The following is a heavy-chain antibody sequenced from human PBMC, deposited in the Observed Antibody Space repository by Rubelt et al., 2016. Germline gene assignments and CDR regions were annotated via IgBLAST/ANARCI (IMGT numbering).Heavy chain of an antibody. CDR1: GYPISSGYY. Sequence: QVYLQESGPGLVKPSETLSLTCTVSGYPISSGYYWGWIRQPPGKGLEWIGIVYHSGSAYYKPSLNNRVTIAVDTSKNQLSLTRTSVTAADTALYYCARRVNTRSWYFDRWGRGTQVTVAS. CDR2: VYHSGSA. D-gene: IGHD4-17*01. V-gene: IGHV4-38-2*02. CDR3: ARRVNTRSWYFDR. J-gene: IGHJ2*01.